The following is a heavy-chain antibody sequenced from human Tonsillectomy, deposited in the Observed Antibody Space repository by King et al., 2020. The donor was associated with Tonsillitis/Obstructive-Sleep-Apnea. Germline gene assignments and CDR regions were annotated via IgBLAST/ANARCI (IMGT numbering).Heavy chain of an antibody. CDR1: GGSISSSSYY. Sequence: QLQESGPGLVKPSETLSLTCTVSGGSISSSSYYWGWIRQPPGKGLEWIGSIYYSGSTYSNPSLKSRVTISVDTSKNQFSLKLSSVTAADTAVYYCASGVLRGYSYGYGYWGQGTLVTVSS. V-gene: IGHV4-39*01. CDR3: ASGVLRGYSYGYGY. D-gene: IGHD5-18*01. J-gene: IGHJ4*02. CDR2: IYYSGST.